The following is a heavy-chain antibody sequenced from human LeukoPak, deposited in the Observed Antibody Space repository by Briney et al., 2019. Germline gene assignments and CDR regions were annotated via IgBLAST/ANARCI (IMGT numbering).Heavy chain of an antibody. CDR2: ISGSGGST. Sequence: GGSLRLSCAASGFTFSSYAMSWVRQAPGKGLEWVSAISGSGGSTYYADSVKGRFTISRDNSKNTLYLQMNSLRAEDTAVYYCAKDLGATGTTHYYYGMDVWGQGTTVTVS. J-gene: IGHJ6*02. D-gene: IGHD1-1*01. V-gene: IGHV3-23*01. CDR1: GFTFSSYA. CDR3: AKDLGATGTTHYYYGMDV.